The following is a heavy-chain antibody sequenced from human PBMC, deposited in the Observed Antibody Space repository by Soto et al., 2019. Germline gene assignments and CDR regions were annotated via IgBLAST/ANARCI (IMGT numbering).Heavy chain of an antibody. Sequence: EVQLVESGGGVVRPGGSLRLSCAASGFTFDDHGMTWVRQAPGKGLEWVSGITWNGATTGYADSVKGRFTISRDNAKNSRYLQRNRLRVEDTALYCCAREGGVVVAVGAFDVWGQGAMVSVSS. CDR1: GFTFDDHG. CDR2: ITWNGATT. V-gene: IGHV3-20*04. J-gene: IGHJ3*01. CDR3: AREGGVVVAVGAFDV. D-gene: IGHD6-19*01.